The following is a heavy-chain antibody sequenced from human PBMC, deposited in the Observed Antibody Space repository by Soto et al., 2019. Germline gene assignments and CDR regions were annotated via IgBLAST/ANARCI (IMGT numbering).Heavy chain of an antibody. CDR2: IYYSGST. V-gene: IGHV4-30-4*01. J-gene: IGHJ3*02. CDR3: AGSYYYDSSGYQAFDI. D-gene: IGHD3-22*01. Sequence: SETLSLTCTVSGGSISSGDYYWSWIRQPPGKGLEWIGYIYYSGSTYYNPSLKSRVTISVDTSKNQFSLKRSSVTAADTAVYYCAGSYYYDSSGYQAFDIWGQGTMVTVSS. CDR1: GGSISSGDYY.